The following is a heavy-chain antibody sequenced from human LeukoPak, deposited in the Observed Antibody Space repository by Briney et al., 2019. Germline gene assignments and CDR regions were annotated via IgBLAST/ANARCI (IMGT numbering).Heavy chain of an antibody. CDR2: MNPNSGNT. Sequence: ASVKVSCTASGYTFTSYDINWVRQATGQGLEWMGWMNPNSGNTGYAQKFQGRVTMTRNTSISTAYMELSSLRSEDTAVYYCARLGSSSWYEVYYYYYGMDVWGQGTTVTVSS. V-gene: IGHV1-8*01. CDR1: GYTFTSYD. D-gene: IGHD6-13*01. CDR3: ARLGSSSWYEVYYYYYGMDV. J-gene: IGHJ6*02.